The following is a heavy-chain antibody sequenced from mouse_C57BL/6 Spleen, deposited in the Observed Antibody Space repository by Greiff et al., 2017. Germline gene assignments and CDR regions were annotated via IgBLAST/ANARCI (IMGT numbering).Heavy chain of an antibody. Sequence: QVQLQQSGAELARPGASVKLSCKASGYTFTSYGISWVKQRTGQGLEWIGEIYPRSGNTYYNEKFKGKATLTADKSSSTAYMKLRSLTSEDSAVYFCARSSDYYFDYWGQGTTLTVSS. V-gene: IGHV1-81*01. CDR1: GYTFTSYG. CDR2: IYPRSGNT. CDR3: ARSSDYYFDY. J-gene: IGHJ2*01. D-gene: IGHD2-4*01.